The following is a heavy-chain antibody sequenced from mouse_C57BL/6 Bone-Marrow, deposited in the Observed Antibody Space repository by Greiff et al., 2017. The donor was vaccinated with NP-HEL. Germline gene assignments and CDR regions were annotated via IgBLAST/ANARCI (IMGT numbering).Heavy chain of an antibody. CDR2: ISYDGSN. CDR1: GYSITSGYY. D-gene: IGHD1-1*01. CDR3: ARERGYYYGSRNWYFDV. Sequence: EVHLVESGPGLVKPSQSLSLTCSVTGYSITSGYYWNWIRQFPGNKLEWMGYISYDGSNNYNPSLKNRISITRDTSKNQFFLKLNSVTTEDTATYYCARERGYYYGSRNWYFDVWGTGTTVTVSS. J-gene: IGHJ1*03. V-gene: IGHV3-6*01.